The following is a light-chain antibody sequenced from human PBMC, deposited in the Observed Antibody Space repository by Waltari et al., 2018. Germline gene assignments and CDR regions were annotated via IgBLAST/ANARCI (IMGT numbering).Light chain of an antibody. J-gene: IGLJ3*02. CDR2: RDD. V-gene: IGLV1-44*01. CDR1: DSNIGNNM. Sequence: QSVLTQSPSASGTPGQRATISCSGSDSNIGNNMVHWYQQFPGTAPKLLIHRDDQRPSGVPDRFSGSKSGTSASLGISGLQSEDEAIDFCAVWDDSLNGWVFGGGTKVTVL. CDR3: AVWDDSLNGWV.